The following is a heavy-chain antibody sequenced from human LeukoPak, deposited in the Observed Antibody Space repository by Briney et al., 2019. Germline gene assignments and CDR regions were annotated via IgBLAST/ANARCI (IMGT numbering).Heavy chain of an antibody. CDR3: ARDYSSSWYNFDY. Sequence: PGGSLRLSCEGSAFIFSGHWMNWVRQTPGKGLEWVASIKEDGSERQYVDSVKGRFTISRDNAKNSLYLQMNSLRAEDTAVYYCARDYSSSWYNFDYWGQGTLVTVSS. J-gene: IGHJ4*02. D-gene: IGHD6-13*01. CDR2: IKEDGSER. CDR1: AFIFSGHW. V-gene: IGHV3-7*01.